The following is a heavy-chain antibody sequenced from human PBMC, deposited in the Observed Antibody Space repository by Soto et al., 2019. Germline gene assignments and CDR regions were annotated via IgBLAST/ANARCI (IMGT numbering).Heavy chain of an antibody. V-gene: IGHV4-30-4*01. CDR2: IYYSGST. CDR3: ARGRRYNSSWYYFDY. Sequence: KTSETLSLTCTVSGDSISSGDYYWSWVRQPPGKGLEWIGYIYYSGSTYYNPSLKSRVTISVDPSKNQFSLKLTSVTAADTAVYYCARGRRYNSSWYYFDYWGQGTLVTVSS. D-gene: IGHD6-13*01. J-gene: IGHJ4*02. CDR1: GDSISSGDYY.